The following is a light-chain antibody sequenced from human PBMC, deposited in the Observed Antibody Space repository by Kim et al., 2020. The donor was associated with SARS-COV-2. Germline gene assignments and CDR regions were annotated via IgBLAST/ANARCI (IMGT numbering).Light chain of an antibody. CDR1: QSISSW. CDR2: KAS. V-gene: IGKV1-5*03. J-gene: IGKJ2*01. CDR3: QQYNSYPYT. Sequence: ASVGDRVTITCRASQSISSWLAWYQQKPGKAPKLLIYKASSLESGVPSRFSGSGFGTEFTLTLSSLQPDDFATYYCQQYNSYPYTFGQGTKLEI.